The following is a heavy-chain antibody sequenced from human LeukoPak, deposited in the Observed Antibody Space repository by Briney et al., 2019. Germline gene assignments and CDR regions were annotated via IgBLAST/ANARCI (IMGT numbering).Heavy chain of an antibody. CDR2: INHSGST. D-gene: IGHD4-23*01. Sequence: SETLSLTCAVYGGSFSGYYWSWIRQPPGKGLEWIGEINHSGSTNYNPSLKSRVTISVDTSKNQFSLKLSSVTAADTAVYYCARETNPRPYGGNSGYYFDYWGQGTLVTVSS. CDR3: ARETNPRPYGGNSGYYFDY. J-gene: IGHJ4*02. V-gene: IGHV4-34*01. CDR1: GGSFSGYY.